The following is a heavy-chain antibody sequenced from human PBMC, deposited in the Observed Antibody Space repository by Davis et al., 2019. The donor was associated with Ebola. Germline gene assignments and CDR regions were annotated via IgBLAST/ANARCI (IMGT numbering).Heavy chain of an antibody. CDR3: ARSWATVNWFDP. Sequence: ASVKVSCKASGYTFTSYGISWVRQAPGQGLEWMGWISAYNGNTNYAQKLQGRVTMTTDTSTSTAYMELRSLRSDDTAVYYCARSWATVNWFDPWGQGILVTVSS. CDR2: ISAYNGNT. D-gene: IGHD4-11*01. CDR1: GYTFTSYG. J-gene: IGHJ5*02. V-gene: IGHV1-18*01.